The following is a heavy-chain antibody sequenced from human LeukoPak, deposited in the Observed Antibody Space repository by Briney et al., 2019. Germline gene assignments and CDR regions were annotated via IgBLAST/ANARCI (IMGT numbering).Heavy chain of an antibody. Sequence: GALRLSCAASGFTFSSYAMSWVRQAPGKGLEWVSGVSVSGGITKHADSVHGRFTISRDTSLNTLFLQMNSLRVEDTAVYYCASARESCIGSSCYEYFHHWGQGTSLTVSS. CDR3: ASARESCIGSSCYEYFHH. V-gene: IGHV3-23*01. CDR2: VSVSGGIT. CDR1: GFTFSSYA. J-gene: IGHJ1*01. D-gene: IGHD2-2*01.